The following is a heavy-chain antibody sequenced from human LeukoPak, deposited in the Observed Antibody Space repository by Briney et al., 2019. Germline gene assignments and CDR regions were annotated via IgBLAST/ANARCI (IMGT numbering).Heavy chain of an antibody. Sequence: ASVKVSCKASGYTFTGYYMHWVRQAPGQGLEWMGWINPNSGGTNYAQKFQGRVTMTRDTSISTAYMELSGLRSDDTAVYYCAREGADTAMVKTHFDYWGQGTLVTVSS. CDR2: INPNSGGT. J-gene: IGHJ4*02. CDR3: AREGADTAMVKTHFDY. CDR1: GYTFTGYY. D-gene: IGHD5-18*01. V-gene: IGHV1-2*02.